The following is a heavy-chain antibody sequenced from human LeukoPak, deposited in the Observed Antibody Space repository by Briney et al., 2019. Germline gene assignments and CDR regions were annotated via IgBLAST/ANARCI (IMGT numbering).Heavy chain of an antibody. Sequence: SETLSLTCTVSGASISSSRSYGAWIRQPPGKGLEWIASVSFGGDTYYNPSLKSRVTMSVDTSKNQFSLKLSSVTAADTAVYYCARWIPYYFDYWGQGTLVTVSS. CDR3: ARWIPYYFDY. D-gene: IGHD2-2*03. J-gene: IGHJ4*02. V-gene: IGHV4-39*07. CDR2: VSFGGDT. CDR1: GASISSSRSY.